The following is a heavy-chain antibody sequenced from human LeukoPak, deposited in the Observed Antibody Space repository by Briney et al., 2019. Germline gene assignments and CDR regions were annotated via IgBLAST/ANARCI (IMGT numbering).Heavy chain of an antibody. V-gene: IGHV1-18*01. CDR1: GGTFSSYA. Sequence: ASVKVSGKASGGTFSSYAISWVRQAPGQGLEWMGWISAYNGNTNYAQKLQGRVTMTRDASTSTVYMELSSLRSEDTAVYYCAREEAPRGYFDYWGQGTLVTVSS. J-gene: IGHJ4*02. CDR3: AREEAPRGYFDY. CDR2: ISAYNGNT.